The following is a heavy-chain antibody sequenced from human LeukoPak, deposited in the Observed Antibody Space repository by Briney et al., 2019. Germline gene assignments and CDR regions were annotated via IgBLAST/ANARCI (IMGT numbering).Heavy chain of an antibody. D-gene: IGHD3-22*01. V-gene: IGHV1-69*06. Sequence: ASVKVSCKASGGTFSSYAISWVRQAPGQGLEWMGGIIPIFGTANYAQKFQGRVTITADKSTSTAYMELSSLRSEDTAVYYCARDRDDSSGYSAFDPWGQGTLVTVSS. CDR2: IIPIFGTA. CDR3: ARDRDDSSGYSAFDP. J-gene: IGHJ5*02. CDR1: GGTFSSYA.